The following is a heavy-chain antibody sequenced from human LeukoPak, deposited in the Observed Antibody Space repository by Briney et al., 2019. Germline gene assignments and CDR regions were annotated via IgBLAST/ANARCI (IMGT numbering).Heavy chain of an antibody. Sequence: GGSLRLSCAASGLTFSNYAMNWVRQASGKGLEWVSGITDSGRKTYYADSVKGRFSISRDNSKNTVYLQMSDLRAEDTAVYYCAKITKATTPDYWGQGTLVTVSS. CDR3: AKITKATTPDY. CDR1: GLTFSNYA. D-gene: IGHD4-17*01. J-gene: IGHJ4*02. V-gene: IGHV3-23*01. CDR2: ITDSGRKT.